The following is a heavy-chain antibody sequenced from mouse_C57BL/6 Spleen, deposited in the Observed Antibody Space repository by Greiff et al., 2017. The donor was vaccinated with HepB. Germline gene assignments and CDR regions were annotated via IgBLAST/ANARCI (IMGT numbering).Heavy chain of an antibody. CDR3: VRQPLYYDYDGGYAMDY. V-gene: IGHV10-1*01. J-gene: IGHJ4*01. CDR2: IRSKSNNYAT. Sequence: EVQLQESGGGLVQPKGSLKLSCAASGFSFNTYAMNWVRQAPGKGLEWVARIRSKSNNYATYYADSVKDRFTISRDDSESMLYLQMNNLKTEDTAMYYCVRQPLYYDYDGGYAMDYWGQGTSVTVSS. D-gene: IGHD2-4*01. CDR1: GFSFNTYA.